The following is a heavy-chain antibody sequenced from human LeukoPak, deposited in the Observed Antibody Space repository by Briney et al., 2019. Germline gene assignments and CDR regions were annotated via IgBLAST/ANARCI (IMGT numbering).Heavy chain of an antibody. V-gene: IGHV1-18*01. CDR3: AREYSYAIAVAGRRTYNWFDP. CDR2: INAYNGNT. J-gene: IGHJ5*02. Sequence: ASVKVSCKASGYTFTSYGISWVRQAPGQGLEWMGWINAYNGNTNYAQKLQGRVTMTTDTSTSTAYMELRSLRSDDTAVYYCAREYSYAIAVAGRRTYNWFDPWGQGTLVTVSS. CDR1: GYTFTSYG. D-gene: IGHD6-19*01.